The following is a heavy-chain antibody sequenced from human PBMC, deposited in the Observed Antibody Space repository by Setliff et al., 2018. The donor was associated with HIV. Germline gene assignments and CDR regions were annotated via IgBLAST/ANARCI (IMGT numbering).Heavy chain of an antibody. J-gene: IGHJ3*01. CDR3: VRDLMPTVSGEISPDAFGV. V-gene: IGHV3-33*01. D-gene: IGHD4-4*01. CDR2: IWYDGSDG. CDR1: GFTFNSYG. Sequence: PGGSLRLSCAASGFTFNSYGMHWVRQAPGKGLEWVAVIWYDGSDGFYADSVQGRFTLSRDNSRNTVYLQMNDLRAEDTALYYCVRDLMPTVSGEISPDAFGVLGQGTMVTVSS.